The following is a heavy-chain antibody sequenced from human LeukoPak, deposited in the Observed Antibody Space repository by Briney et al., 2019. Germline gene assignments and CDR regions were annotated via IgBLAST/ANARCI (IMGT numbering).Heavy chain of an antibody. CDR2: IYYSGSA. V-gene: IGHV4-39*07. D-gene: IGHD3-3*01. CDR1: GGSISSSSDY. J-gene: IGHJ4*02. Sequence: SETLSLTCTVSGGSISSSSDYWGWIRQPPGKGLEWTGSIYYSGSAYYNPSLKSRVTKAVDTSKNQFSLKLSSVTAADTAVYYCASYFDFWSAYRDWGQGTLVTISS. CDR3: ASYFDFWSAYRD.